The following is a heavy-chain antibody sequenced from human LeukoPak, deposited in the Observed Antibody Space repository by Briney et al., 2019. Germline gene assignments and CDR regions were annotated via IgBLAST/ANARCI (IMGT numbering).Heavy chain of an antibody. CDR2: ISGSGGST. J-gene: IGHJ3*02. V-gene: IGHV3-23*01. Sequence: PGGSLRLSCAASGFTFSSYAMSWVRQGPGKGLEWVSGISGSGGSTFYADSVKGRFTISRDNSKNTLYLQMNSLRAEDTAVYYCAKDRVAFGGADAFDMWGQGTMVTVSS. CDR1: GFTFSSYA. CDR3: AKDRVAFGGADAFDM. D-gene: IGHD3-16*01.